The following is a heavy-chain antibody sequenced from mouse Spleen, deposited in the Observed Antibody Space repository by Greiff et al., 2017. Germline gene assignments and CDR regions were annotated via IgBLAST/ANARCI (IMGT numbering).Heavy chain of an antibody. J-gene: IGHJ4*01. CDR2: ISSGGSYT. V-gene: IGHV5-9-3*01. CDR1: GFTFSSYA. CDR3: ARLYGNYPHYYAMDY. D-gene: IGHD2-1*01. Sequence: EVQLVESGGGLVKPGGSLKLSCAASGFTFSSYAMSWVRQTPEKRLEWVATISSGGSYTYYPDSVKGRFTISRDNAKNTLYLQMSSLRSEDTAMYYCARLYGNYPHYYAMDYWGQGTSVTVSS.